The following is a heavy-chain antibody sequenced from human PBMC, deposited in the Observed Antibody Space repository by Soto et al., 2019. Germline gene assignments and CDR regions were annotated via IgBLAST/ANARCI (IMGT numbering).Heavy chain of an antibody. CDR2: IIPILGIA. J-gene: IGHJ4*02. D-gene: IGHD5-12*01. V-gene: IGHV1-69*08. CDR1: GGTFSSYT. CDR3: ERDPSAYDLPAY. Sequence: QVQLVQSGAEVNKPGSSVNVSCKASGGTFSSYTISWVRQAPGQGLEWMGRIIPILGIANYAQKVQGRVTITADKSTSTAYMELSSLRSEDTAVYYCERDPSAYDLPAYWGQGTLVTVSS.